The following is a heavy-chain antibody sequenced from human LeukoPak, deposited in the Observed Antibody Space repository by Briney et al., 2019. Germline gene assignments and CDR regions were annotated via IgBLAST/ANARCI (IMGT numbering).Heavy chain of an antibody. CDR1: GFTFSSYA. J-gene: IGHJ6*02. CDR2: VSYDGSNK. D-gene: IGHD2-15*01. V-gene: IGHV3-30-3*02. Sequence: PGGSLRLSCAGTGFTFSSYALHWVRQAPGKGLEWVALVSYDGSNKYYADSVKGRFTISRDNSENTVSLQMDSLGAEDTAVYYCAKGRAASRFYIYYGLDVWGQGTTVTVSS. CDR3: AKGRAASRFYIYYGLDV.